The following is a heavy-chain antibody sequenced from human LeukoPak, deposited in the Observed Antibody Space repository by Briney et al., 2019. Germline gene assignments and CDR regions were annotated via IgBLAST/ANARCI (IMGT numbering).Heavy chain of an antibody. J-gene: IGHJ4*02. CDR2: IKHDGSEK. Sequence: GVTLRLFCAASGYTFSSDWMSWVRQASGKGLVGGDNIKHDGSEKYYVDSVKGRFTISRDNAKNSLYLQLNSLRAEDTAVYYCARDWGVIPTAITCSANSCYSRFDYWGQGTLVTVSS. D-gene: IGHD2-15*01. V-gene: IGHV3-7*05. CDR1: GYTFSSDW. CDR3: ARDWGVIPTAITCSANSCYSRFDY.